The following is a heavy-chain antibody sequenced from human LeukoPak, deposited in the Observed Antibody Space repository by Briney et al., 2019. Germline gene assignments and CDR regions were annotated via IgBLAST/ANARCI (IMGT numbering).Heavy chain of an antibody. D-gene: IGHD2-2*02. CDR2: IYTSGST. Sequence: NPSETLSLTCTVSGGSISSYYWSWIRQPAGKGLEWIGRIYTSGSTNYNPSLKSRVTISVDTSKNQFSLKLSSVTAADTAVYYCARATLARAAAIYWFDPWGQGTLVTVSS. V-gene: IGHV4-4*07. CDR3: ARATLARAAAIYWFDP. CDR1: GGSISSYY. J-gene: IGHJ5*02.